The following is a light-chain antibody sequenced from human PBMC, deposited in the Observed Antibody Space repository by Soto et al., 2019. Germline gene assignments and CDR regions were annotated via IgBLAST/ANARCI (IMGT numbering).Light chain of an antibody. V-gene: IGLV1-44*01. CDR3: STWDDSLNGV. Sequence: QSVLTQPPSVSGTPGQRVTISCSGSSSNIGGKTVSWYQQLPGTAPKLLIYSNYQRPSGVPDRFSGSKSGTSASLAISGRQSEDEADYYCSTWDDSLNGVFGGGTKLTVL. CDR1: SSNIGGKT. CDR2: SNY. J-gene: IGLJ2*01.